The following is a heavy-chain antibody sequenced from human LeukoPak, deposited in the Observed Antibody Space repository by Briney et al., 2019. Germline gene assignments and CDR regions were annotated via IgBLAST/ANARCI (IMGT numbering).Heavy chain of an antibody. D-gene: IGHD3-22*01. J-gene: IGHJ4*02. Sequence: GGSLRLSCAASGFTFSSYAMSWVRQAPGKGLEWVSAISGSGVNTYYADSVKGRFTISRDNSKNTLYLQMNSLRAEDTAVYYCARFLYAERYYYDSSGFDYWGQGTLVTVSS. CDR2: ISGSGVNT. V-gene: IGHV3-23*01. CDR3: ARFLYAERYYYDSSGFDY. CDR1: GFTFSSYA.